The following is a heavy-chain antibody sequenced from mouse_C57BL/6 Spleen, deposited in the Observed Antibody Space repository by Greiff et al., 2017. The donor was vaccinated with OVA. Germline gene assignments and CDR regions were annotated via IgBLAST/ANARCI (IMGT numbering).Heavy chain of an antibody. V-gene: IGHV6-6*01. D-gene: IGHD2-5*01. CDR2: ISTKANNPVS. Sequence: EVKLMESGGGLVQPGGSMKLSCAASGFTFSDAWMDWVSQSPGKGLEWVAEISTKANNPVSYDAESVKARFTISRAASKSSVYLRMNSVRAEDTGIDYCTAYYSNGYFGVWGTGTTVTVSS. CDR3: TAYYSNGYFGV. J-gene: IGHJ1*03. CDR1: GFTFSDAW.